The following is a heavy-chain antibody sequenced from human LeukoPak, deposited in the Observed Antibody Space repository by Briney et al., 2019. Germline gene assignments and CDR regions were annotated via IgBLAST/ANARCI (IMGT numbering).Heavy chain of an antibody. CDR1: GFTLSNYW. CDR3: AKDQEGSSYGLFDY. D-gene: IGHD3-16*01. CDR2: IKQDGSEK. V-gene: IGHV3-7*05. Sequence: PGGSLRLSCAASGFTLSNYWITWVRQAPGKGLEWVANIKQDGSEKYYVDSVRGRFTISRDNSKNTLFLQMNSLRAEDTAVYYCAKDQEGSSYGLFDYWGQGTLVTVPS. J-gene: IGHJ4*02.